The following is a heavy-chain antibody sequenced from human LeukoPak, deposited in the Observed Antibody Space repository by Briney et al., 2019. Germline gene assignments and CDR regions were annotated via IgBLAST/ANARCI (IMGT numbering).Heavy chain of an antibody. J-gene: IGHJ4*02. V-gene: IGHV1-8*01. CDR2: MNPNSANT. Sequence: GASAKVSCKTSGYTFTSYDINWMRQAPGQGLEWIGWMNPNSANTGYAQKFQGRVTISRNISIGTAYMELSSLTSEDTAVYYCARGVTVFGVAPDHWGQGTLVTVSS. D-gene: IGHD3-3*01. CDR1: GYTFTSYD. CDR3: ARGVTVFGVAPDH.